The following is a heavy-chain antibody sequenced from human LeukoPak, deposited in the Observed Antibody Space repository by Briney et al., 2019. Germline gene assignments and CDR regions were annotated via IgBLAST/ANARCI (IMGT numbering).Heavy chain of an antibody. V-gene: IGHV4-59*01. CDR1: GGSISSYY. Sequence: SETLSLTCTVSGGSISSYYWSWIRQPPGKGLEWIGYIYYIGSTNYNPSLKSRVTISVDTSKNQFSLKLSFVTAADTAVYYCARGALDSSGYLPWYWGQGTLVTVSS. D-gene: IGHD3-22*01. CDR2: IYYIGST. CDR3: ARGALDSSGYLPWY. J-gene: IGHJ4*02.